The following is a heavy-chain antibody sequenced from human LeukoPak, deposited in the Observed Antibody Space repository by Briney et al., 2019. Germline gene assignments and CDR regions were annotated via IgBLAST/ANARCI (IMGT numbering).Heavy chain of an antibody. Sequence: PGGSLRLSCAASGFTFSRYDMNWVRQAPGKGLEWVSTISGSGDSTYYADSVKGRFTISRVNSKNTLYLQMNSLRAEDTAVYYCAKSIAAAGLFDPWGQGTLVTVSS. V-gene: IGHV3-23*01. D-gene: IGHD6-13*01. CDR2: ISGSGDST. CDR1: GFTFSRYD. CDR3: AKSIAAAGLFDP. J-gene: IGHJ5*02.